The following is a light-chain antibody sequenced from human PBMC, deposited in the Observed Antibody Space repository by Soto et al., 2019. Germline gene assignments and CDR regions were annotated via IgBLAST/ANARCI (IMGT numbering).Light chain of an antibody. CDR3: QQYNSYSPT. CDR1: QSISRI. J-gene: IGKJ1*01. CDR2: DAS. V-gene: IGKV3-15*01. Sequence: EIVLWLSPGTLSLSPGEGATLSCRASQSISRILAWYQQKPGQAPRLLISDASTRATGIPARFSGSGSGTEFTLTISSLQPDDFATYYCQQYNSYSPTFGQGTKVDI.